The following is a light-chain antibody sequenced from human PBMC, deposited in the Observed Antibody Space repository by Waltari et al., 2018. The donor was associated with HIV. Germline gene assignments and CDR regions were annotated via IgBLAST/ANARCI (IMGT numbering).Light chain of an antibody. Sequence: EIVMTQSPATLSVSPGERATLSCRASQSVGINLAWYLQKPGQAHRLLIYGASTRATGVPARFSGSGSGTEFTLTISSLQSEDFAVYYWQHYNHWFWTFGQGTKVEIK. CDR2: GAS. J-gene: IGKJ1*01. V-gene: IGKV3-15*01. CDR1: QSVGIN. CDR3: QHYNHWFWT.